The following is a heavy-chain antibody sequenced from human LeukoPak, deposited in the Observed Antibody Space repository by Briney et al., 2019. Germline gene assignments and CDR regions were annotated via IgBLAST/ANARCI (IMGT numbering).Heavy chain of an antibody. Sequence: PSETLSLTCSVSGYSISSDSYWGWIRQPPGKGLEWIGSIHHSGSTFYNPSLKSRVTISVDTSKNQFSLKLSSVTAADTAVYYCARDSCSSTSCRKKFDNWGQGTLVTVSS. CDR3: ARDSCSSTSCRKKFDN. D-gene: IGHD2-2*01. V-gene: IGHV4-38-2*02. CDR1: GYSISSDSY. CDR2: IHHSGST. J-gene: IGHJ4*02.